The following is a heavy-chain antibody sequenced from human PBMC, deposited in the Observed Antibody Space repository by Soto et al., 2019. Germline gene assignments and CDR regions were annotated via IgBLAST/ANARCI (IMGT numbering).Heavy chain of an antibody. D-gene: IGHD2-21*02. CDR3: VRGGTATWRFDP. J-gene: IGHJ5*02. Sequence: ESGGGLVQPGGSLRLSCVASEFTFSDSVIHWVRQASGKGLEWVGRIRAKVKNYATAYSASVKGRFTISRDDSTNTAYLQMNSLKMEDTAVYYCVRGGTATWRFDPWGQGTLVIVSS. V-gene: IGHV3-73*01. CDR1: EFTFSDSV. CDR2: IRAKVKNYAT.